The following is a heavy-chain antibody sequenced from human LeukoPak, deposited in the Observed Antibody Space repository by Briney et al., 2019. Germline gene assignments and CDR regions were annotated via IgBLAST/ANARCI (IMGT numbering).Heavy chain of an antibody. J-gene: IGHJ4*02. Sequence: SETLSLTCTVSGYFINSGFYWSWIRQPPGKGLEWIGSIHFSGSTFYNPSLKSRVTISVDTSKNHFSLKLNSVPAADTAVYYCARVLGELSFRLDYWGQGTLVTVSS. D-gene: IGHD3-16*02. CDR2: IHFSGST. CDR1: GYFINSGFY. V-gene: IGHV4-38-2*02. CDR3: ARVLGELSFRLDY.